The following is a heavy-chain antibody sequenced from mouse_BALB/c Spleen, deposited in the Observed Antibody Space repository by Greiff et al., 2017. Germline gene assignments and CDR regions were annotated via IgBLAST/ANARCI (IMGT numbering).Heavy chain of an antibody. CDR1: GFAFSSYD. Sequence: EVQLVESGGGLVKPGGSLKLSCAASGFAFSSYDMSWVRQTPEKRLEWVAYISSGGGSTYYPDTVKGRFTISRDNAKNTLYLQMSSLKSEDTAMYYCTRGDYDRYYFDYWGQGTTLTVSS. J-gene: IGHJ2*01. CDR2: ISSGGGST. CDR3: TRGDYDRYYFDY. D-gene: IGHD2-4*01. V-gene: IGHV5-12-1*01.